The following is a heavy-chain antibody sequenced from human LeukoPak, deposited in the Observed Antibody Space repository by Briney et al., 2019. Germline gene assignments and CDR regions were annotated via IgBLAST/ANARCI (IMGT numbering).Heavy chain of an antibody. CDR1: GCTLTTYW. CDR3: VGPYSSGPPFDY. V-gene: IGHV3-7*01. D-gene: IGHD6-19*01. J-gene: IGHJ4*02. Sequence: GGSLRLSCAASGCTLTTYWMTWVRQAPGKGLEWVANIKEDGSEKYYVDSVKGRFTISRDNAKNTLYLQMNSLRAADTAVYYCVGPYSSGPPFDYWGQGTLVTVSS. CDR2: IKEDGSEK.